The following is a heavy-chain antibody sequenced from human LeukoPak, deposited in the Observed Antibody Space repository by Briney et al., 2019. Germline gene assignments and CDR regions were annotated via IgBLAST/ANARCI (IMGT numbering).Heavy chain of an antibody. CDR1: GFTFSGW. CDR2: IKRDATAK. V-gene: IGHV3-7*01. CDR3: ARLVWGTDRYFDL. Sequence: GGSLRLSCAASGFTFSGWMSWLRQAPGKGLEWVANIKRDATAKYYVDSVKGRFTISRDNAKNSLYLDMNSLRAEDTAVYYCARLVWGTDRYFDLWGQGTLVTVSS. J-gene: IGHJ4*02. D-gene: IGHD3-16*02.